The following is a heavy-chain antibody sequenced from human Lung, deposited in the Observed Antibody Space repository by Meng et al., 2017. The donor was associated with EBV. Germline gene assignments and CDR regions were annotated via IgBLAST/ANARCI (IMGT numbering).Heavy chain of an antibody. Sequence: QVQLEESGPGLCKPSGTLSLTCTVSSASISSKNYWTWVRQSPGKGLEWIGEIYHNENTNYNPSLMSRVTMSLDKSKNHFSLNLRSVTAADTAVYFCARAPGNWNFDSWGQGTLVTVSS. J-gene: IGHJ4*02. CDR1: SASISSKNY. CDR2: IYHNENT. CDR3: ARAPGNWNFDS. V-gene: IGHV4-4*02. D-gene: IGHD1-20*01.